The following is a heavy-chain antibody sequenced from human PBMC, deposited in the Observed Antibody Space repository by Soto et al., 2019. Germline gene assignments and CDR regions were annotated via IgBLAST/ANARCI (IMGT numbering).Heavy chain of an antibody. V-gene: IGHV4-4*02. CDR3: ARDRRTTSGSYDYYYMDV. CDR1: GGSISSSNW. CDR2: IYHSGST. J-gene: IGHJ6*03. Sequence: SETLSLTCAVSGGSISSSNWWSWVRQPPGKGLEWIGEIYHSGSTNYNPSLKSRVTISVDKSKNQFSLKLSSVTAADTAVYYCARDRRTTSGSYDYYYMDVWGKGTTVTVSS. D-gene: IGHD1-26*01.